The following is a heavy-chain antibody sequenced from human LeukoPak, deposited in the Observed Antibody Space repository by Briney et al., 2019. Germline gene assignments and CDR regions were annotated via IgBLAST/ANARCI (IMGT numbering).Heavy chain of an antibody. CDR1: GGSISSSSYY. V-gene: IGHV4-39*07. CDR2: IYFSGTT. CDR3: ARDAHCTGVSCYSPYNWFDP. D-gene: IGHD2-15*01. J-gene: IGHJ5*02. Sequence: SETLSLTCTVSGGSISSSSYYWGWIRQPPGKGLEWIGSIYFSGTTYYNPSLQSRVAISVDTAKNQFSLKVTSVTAADTAAYYCARDAHCTGVSCYSPYNWFDPWGQGTLVTVSS.